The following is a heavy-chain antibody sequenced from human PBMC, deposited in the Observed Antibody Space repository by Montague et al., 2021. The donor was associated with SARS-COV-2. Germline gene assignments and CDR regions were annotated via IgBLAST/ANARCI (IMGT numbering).Heavy chain of an antibody. J-gene: IGHJ4*02. D-gene: IGHD3-22*01. CDR1: GGSISSTSYY. V-gene: IGHV4-39*07. CDR2: VSYSGTT. Sequence: SETLSLTCSVSGGSISSTSYYWGWIRQSPERGLEWIGSVSYSGTTKFNPSLKSRVTMSLDTAKSQFSLRLNSVTAADTAVYYCASPKEGSGYYRPFDYWGQGILVTVSS. CDR3: ASPKEGSGYYRPFDY.